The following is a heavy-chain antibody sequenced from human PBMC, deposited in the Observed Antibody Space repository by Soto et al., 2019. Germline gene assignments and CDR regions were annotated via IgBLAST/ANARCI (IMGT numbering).Heavy chain of an antibody. D-gene: IGHD1-26*01. Sequence: QVQLVQSGAEVKKPGASVKVSCKASGYTFTSYDINWVRQATGQGLEWMGWMNPNSGNTGHAQKLQGRVTMTRNTTISTAYMELSSLRSEDAAVYYCARGDVIVGANTLPFDYCGQVTLVTVSS. CDR3: ARGDVIVGANTLPFDY. V-gene: IGHV1-8*01. CDR2: MNPNSGNT. CDR1: GYTFTSYD. J-gene: IGHJ4*02.